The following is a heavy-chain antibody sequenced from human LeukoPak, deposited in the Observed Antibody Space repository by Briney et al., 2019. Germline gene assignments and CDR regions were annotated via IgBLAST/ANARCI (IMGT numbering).Heavy chain of an antibody. Sequence: PGGSLRLSCAASGFSVRNNYMTWVRQAPGEGLEWVSIIYDSGDSYYADSVKGRFTIARDNSKNTVSLQMNSLRVDDTAVYYCVSHSDPLTGYSFDFWGQGILVTVAS. D-gene: IGHD3-9*01. CDR3: VSHSDPLTGYSFDF. CDR1: GFSVRNNY. CDR2: IYDSGDS. V-gene: IGHV3-53*01. J-gene: IGHJ4*02.